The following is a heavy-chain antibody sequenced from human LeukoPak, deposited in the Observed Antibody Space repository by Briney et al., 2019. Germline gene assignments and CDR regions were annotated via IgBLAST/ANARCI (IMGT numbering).Heavy chain of an antibody. Sequence: PSETLSLTCGVSGGSVSRTNGRTWIRQPPGKGLEWIGEVHLDGRTNFNPSLKSRLTMSVDLSENHVSLKLTSETAANTAVYYCARVGGFYRPLCYSGQGTLVTVSS. V-gene: IGHV4-4*02. J-gene: IGHJ4*02. CDR3: ARVGGFYRPLCY. CDR1: GGSVSRTNG. CDR2: VHLDGRT.